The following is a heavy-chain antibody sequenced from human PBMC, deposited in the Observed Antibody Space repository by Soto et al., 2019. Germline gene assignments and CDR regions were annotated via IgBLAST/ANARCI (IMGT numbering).Heavy chain of an antibody. V-gene: IGHV3-30*03. J-gene: IGHJ3*02. CDR2: ISNDGSNK. D-gene: IGHD2-21*02. Sequence: GGSLRLSCAASGFSFSTYGMHWVRQAPGKGLEWVAFISNDGSNKYYADSVKGRFTISRDNSKNTLYLQMNSLRAEDTAVYYCARYIVVVTATYAFDIWGQGTMVTVSS. CDR3: ARYIVVVTATYAFDI. CDR1: GFSFSTYG.